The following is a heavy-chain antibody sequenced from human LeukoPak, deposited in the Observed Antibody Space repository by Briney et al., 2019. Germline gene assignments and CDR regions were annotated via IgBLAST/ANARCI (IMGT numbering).Heavy chain of an antibody. CDR2: ISAYNGNT. J-gene: IGHJ4*02. CDR1: GYTFTGYY. CDR3: ARSRSFRIQLFDY. Sequence: ASVKVSCKASGYTFTGYYMHWVRQAPGQGLEWMGRISAYNGNTNYTQKFQGRVTMTTDTSTSTAYMELRSLRSDDTAVYYCARSRSFRIQLFDYWGQGTLVTVSS. V-gene: IGHV1-18*04. D-gene: IGHD5-18*01.